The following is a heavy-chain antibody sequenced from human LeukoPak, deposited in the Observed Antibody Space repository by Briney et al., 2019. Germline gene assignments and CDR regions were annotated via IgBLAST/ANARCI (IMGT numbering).Heavy chain of an antibody. CDR2: IYYSGST. Sequence: SETLSLTCTVSSGSISSYYWSWIRQPPGKGLEWIGYIYYSGSTNYNPSLKSRVTISVDTSKNQFSLKLSSVPAADTAVYYCARLPRRRNHDYYYYGMDVWGQGTTVTVSS. J-gene: IGHJ6*02. D-gene: IGHD1-14*01. CDR3: ARLPRRRNHDYYYYGMDV. CDR1: SGSISSYY. V-gene: IGHV4-59*08.